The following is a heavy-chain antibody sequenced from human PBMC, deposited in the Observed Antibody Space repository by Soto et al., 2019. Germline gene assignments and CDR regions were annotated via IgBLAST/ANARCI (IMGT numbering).Heavy chain of an antibody. CDR3: ARQSSLRGDFDY. V-gene: IGHV4-59*08. D-gene: IGHD4-17*01. CDR1: GGSISSYY. J-gene: IGHJ4*02. CDR2: IYYSGST. Sequence: SETLSLTCTVSGGSISSYYWSWIRQPPGKGLEWIGYIYYSGSTNYNPSLKSRVTISVDTSKNQFSLKLSSVTAADTAVYYCARQSSLRGDFDYWGQGTLVT.